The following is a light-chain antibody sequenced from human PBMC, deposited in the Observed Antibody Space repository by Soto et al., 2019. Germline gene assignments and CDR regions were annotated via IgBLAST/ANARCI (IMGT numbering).Light chain of an antibody. CDR2: TNN. J-gene: IGLJ2*01. Sequence: QSVLTQPPSASGTPGQRVTISCSGSSSNIGSNTVNWYQQLPGTAPKLLMYTNNQRPSGVPDRFSGSKSGTSASLAISGLQAEDEADYYCAAWDESLNGYVGFGGGTKLTVL. CDR3: AAWDESLNGYVG. CDR1: SSNIGSNT. V-gene: IGLV1-44*01.